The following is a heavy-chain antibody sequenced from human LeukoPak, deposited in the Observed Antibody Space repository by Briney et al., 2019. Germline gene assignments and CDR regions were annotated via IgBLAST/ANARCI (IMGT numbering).Heavy chain of an antibody. CDR2: IRSKANSYAT. J-gene: IGHJ4*02. D-gene: IGHD6-13*01. Sequence: SGGSLRLSCAASGFTFSGSAMHWVRQASGKGLEWVGRIRSKANSYATAYAASVKGRFTISRDDSKNTAYLQMNSLETEDTAVYYCTRLEAAAGYWGQGTLVTVSS. CDR1: GFTFSGSA. V-gene: IGHV3-73*01. CDR3: TRLEAAAGY.